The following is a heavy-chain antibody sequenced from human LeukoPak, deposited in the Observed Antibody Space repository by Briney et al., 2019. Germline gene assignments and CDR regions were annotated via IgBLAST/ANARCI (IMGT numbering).Heavy chain of an antibody. J-gene: IGHJ4*02. V-gene: IGHV3-9*01. D-gene: IGHD4-17*01. CDR1: GLTFDNHA. Sequence: GRSLRLSCAASGLTFDNHAMHWVRQVPGRGLEWVSGINENSATTAYADSIEGRFTISRDNAKNSLYLQMNSLRTEDTAFYYCARRTVTTSSRGPFDSWGQGTLVTVSS. CDR2: INENSATT. CDR3: ARRTVTTSSRGPFDS.